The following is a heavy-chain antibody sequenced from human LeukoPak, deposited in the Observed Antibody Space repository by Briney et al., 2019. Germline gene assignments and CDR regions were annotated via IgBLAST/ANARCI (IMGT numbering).Heavy chain of an antibody. V-gene: IGHV3-23*01. D-gene: IGHD3-3*01. CDR1: GFTFSSYA. CDR3: AKWGPGYDFWSGVPH. Sequence: GGSLRLSCAASGFTFSSYAMSWVRQAPGKGLEWVSTISGSGGTTYYADSVKGRFTISRDNSKNTLHLQMNSLRVEDTAVYYCAKWGPGYDFWSGVPHWGQGTLVTVSS. J-gene: IGHJ4*02. CDR2: ISGSGGTT.